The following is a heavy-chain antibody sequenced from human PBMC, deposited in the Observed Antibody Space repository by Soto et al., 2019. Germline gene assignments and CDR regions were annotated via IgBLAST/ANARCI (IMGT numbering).Heavy chain of an antibody. CDR3: ARHPHYSDSSGYHDSGYGMDF. CDR1: GGCMSSCGYY. CDR2: IYYSGST. Sequence: KPSETLSLTCTVCGGCMSSCGYYWSWNRQHPGKGLEWIGYIYYSGSTYYNPSLKRRVTISVETAKNKFSLKLSSVSAAHTAVYYCARHPHYSDSSGYHDSGYGMDFWGQVTTVTVSS. D-gene: IGHD3-22*01. V-gene: IGHV4-31*03. J-gene: IGHJ6*02.